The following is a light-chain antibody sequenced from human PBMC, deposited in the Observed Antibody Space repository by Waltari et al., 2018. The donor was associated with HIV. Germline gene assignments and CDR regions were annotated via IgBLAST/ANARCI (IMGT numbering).Light chain of an antibody. CDR2: NDS. CDR3: QVWGSKSDII. CDR1: GIEPAS. V-gene: IGLV3-21*02. J-gene: IGLJ2*01. Sequence: SYALIQPPSMSAAPGQPAPLTCERRGIEPASVHWYQHKSGQAPKVVIFNDSRRPSGTPDRFFGTNSGNTATLTINRVEAGDEADYYCQVWGSKSDIIFGGGTKLTV.